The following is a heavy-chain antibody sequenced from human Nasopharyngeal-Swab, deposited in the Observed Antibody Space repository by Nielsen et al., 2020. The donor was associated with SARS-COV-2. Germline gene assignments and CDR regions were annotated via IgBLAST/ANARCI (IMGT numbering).Heavy chain of an antibody. J-gene: IGHJ4*01. D-gene: IGHD7-27*01. CDR2: ISWDSVTI. Sequence: SLTISCAASGFTFDDYAMHWVRQAPGKGLEWVSGISWDSVTIGYADSLKGRISISRDNAKNALYLQMNSLRPEDTARYYCVKGVAVVWGHFNDWGRGTLVTVSS. CDR1: GFTFDDYA. CDR3: VKGVAVVWGHFND. V-gene: IGHV3-9*01.